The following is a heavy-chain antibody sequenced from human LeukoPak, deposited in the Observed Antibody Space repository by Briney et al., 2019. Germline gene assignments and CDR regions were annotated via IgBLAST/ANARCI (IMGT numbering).Heavy chain of an antibody. Sequence: KPSETLSLTCTVSGVSVSSGSYCWSWIRQPPGQGLEWIGFIYYSGSTSYNPSLKSRVTISVDTSKNQFSLKLSSVTAADTAVYYCARQGSLVVIVQPWYFDLWGRGTLVTVSS. CDR1: GVSVSSGSYC. J-gene: IGHJ2*01. CDR2: IYYSGST. CDR3: ARQGSLVVIVQPWYFDL. D-gene: IGHD3-22*01. V-gene: IGHV4-61*01.